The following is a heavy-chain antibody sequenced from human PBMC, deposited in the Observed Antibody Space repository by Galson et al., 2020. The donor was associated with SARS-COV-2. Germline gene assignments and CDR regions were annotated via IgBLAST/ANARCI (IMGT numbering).Heavy chain of an antibody. CDR3: ARDYASSGWYERFDP. D-gene: IGHD6-19*01. CDR1: GFTFSSYS. Sequence: NSGGSLRLYCAASGFTFSSYSMNWVRQAPRKGLAWVSSISSSSSYIYYADSVKGRFTISRDNAKNSLYLQMNSLRAEDTAVYYCARDYASSGWYERFDPWCQGTLVTVSS. J-gene: IGHJ5*02. V-gene: IGHV3-21*01. CDR2: ISSSSSYI.